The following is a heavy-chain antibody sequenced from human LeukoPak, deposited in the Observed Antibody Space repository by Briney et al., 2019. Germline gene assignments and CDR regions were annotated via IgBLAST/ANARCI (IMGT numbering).Heavy chain of an antibody. CDR3: ARRSRLWFGELDDY. V-gene: IGHV4-59*01. CDR2: VYYTGST. J-gene: IGHJ4*02. CDR1: GGYISSYY. D-gene: IGHD3-10*01. Sequence: SETLSLTCTVSGGYISSYYWSWIRQPPGEGLEWIGYVYYTGSTNYNPSLKSRVSISVDTSKNQFSLKLRSVSAADTAVYYCARRSRLWFGELDDYWGQGTLVTVSS.